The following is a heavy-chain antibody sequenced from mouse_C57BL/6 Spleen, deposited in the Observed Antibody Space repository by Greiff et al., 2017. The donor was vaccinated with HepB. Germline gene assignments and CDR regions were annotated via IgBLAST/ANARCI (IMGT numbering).Heavy chain of an antibody. Sequence: EVQGVESGGDLVKPGGSLKLSCAASGFTFSSYGMSWVRQTPDKRLEWVATISSGGSYTYYPDSVKGRFTISRDNAKNTLYLQMSSLKSEDTAMYYCARHQNSSGYRYFDYWGQGTTLTVSS. J-gene: IGHJ2*01. CDR2: ISSGGSYT. CDR1: GFTFSSYG. CDR3: ARHQNSSGYRYFDY. V-gene: IGHV5-6*01. D-gene: IGHD3-2*02.